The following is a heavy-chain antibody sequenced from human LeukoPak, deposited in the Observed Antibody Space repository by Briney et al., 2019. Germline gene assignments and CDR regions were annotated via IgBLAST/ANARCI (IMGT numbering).Heavy chain of an antibody. CDR1: GYAFTSYY. D-gene: IGHD1-26*01. Sequence: ASVKVSCKTSGYAFTSYYIHWVRQAPGQGLEWMAVINPNVDSTSYAGRFQGRVTVTRDTSTSTVYMDLSSLRSEDTAVYFCAREYGDSYYRTDAFDIWGQGTMVSVSS. CDR3: AREYGDSYYRTDAFDI. CDR2: INPNVDST. J-gene: IGHJ3*02. V-gene: IGHV1-46*01.